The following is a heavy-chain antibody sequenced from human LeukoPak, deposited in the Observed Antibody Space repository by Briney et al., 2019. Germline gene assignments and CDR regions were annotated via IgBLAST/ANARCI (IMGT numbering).Heavy chain of an antibody. CDR1: GYTFTSYY. Sequence: ASVKVSCKASGYTFTSYYMHWVRQAPGQGLEWMGIINPSGGSTSYAQKFQGRVTMTRNTSISTAYMELSSLRSEDTAVYYCATQDQYSSYYYGMDVWGQGTTVTVSS. CDR3: ATQDQYSSYYYGMDV. D-gene: IGHD6-13*01. V-gene: IGHV1-46*01. CDR2: INPSGGST. J-gene: IGHJ6*02.